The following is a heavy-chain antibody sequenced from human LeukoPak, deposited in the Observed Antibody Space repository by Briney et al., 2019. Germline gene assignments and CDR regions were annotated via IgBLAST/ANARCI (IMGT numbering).Heavy chain of an antibody. CDR1: GGSISSGSYY. CDR3: ARGGRGGYNWGF. Sequence: SETLSLTCTVSGGSISSGSYYWSWIRQPAGKGLEWIGRIYTSGSTNYNPSLKSRVTISVDTSKNQFSLKLSSVTAADTAVYYCARGGRGGYNWGFWGQGTLVTVSS. CDR2: IYTSGST. V-gene: IGHV4-61*02. J-gene: IGHJ4*02. D-gene: IGHD5-24*01.